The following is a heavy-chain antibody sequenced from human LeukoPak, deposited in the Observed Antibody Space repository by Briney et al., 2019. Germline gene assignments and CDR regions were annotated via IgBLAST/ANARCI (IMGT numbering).Heavy chain of an antibody. CDR1: GLTLSGYW. CDR3: AKDSRGFDY. V-gene: IGHV3-74*01. CDR2: IDSDGSGT. Sequence: GGSLRLSCSASGLTLSGYWMHWVRQIPGKGLVWVSRIDSDGSGTSYADSVKGRFTISRDDVKNMLYLQMNSLRVEDTGLYYCAKDSRGFDYWGQGTLVTVSS. D-gene: IGHD6-25*01. J-gene: IGHJ4*02.